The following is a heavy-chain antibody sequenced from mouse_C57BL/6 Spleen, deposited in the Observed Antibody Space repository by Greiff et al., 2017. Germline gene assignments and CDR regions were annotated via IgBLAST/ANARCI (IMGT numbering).Heavy chain of an antibody. Sequence: QVQLQQPGAELVKPGASVKLSCKASGYTFTSYWMQWVKQRPGQGLEWIGKIDPSDSYTNYNQKFKGKATLTVDTSSSTAYMQLSSLTSEDSAVYYCAYRQLSAMDYWGQGTSVTVSS. CDR1: GYTFTSYW. V-gene: IGHV1-50*01. D-gene: IGHD3-2*02. CDR3: AYRQLSAMDY. J-gene: IGHJ4*01. CDR2: IDPSDSYT.